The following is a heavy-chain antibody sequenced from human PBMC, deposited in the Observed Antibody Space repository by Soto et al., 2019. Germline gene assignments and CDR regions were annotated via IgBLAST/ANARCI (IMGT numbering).Heavy chain of an antibody. CDR2: IYHGDSAT. CDR1: GYSFTNYW. V-gene: IGHV5-51*01. J-gene: IGHJ4*01. CDR3: GTSTNKFDFDY. Sequence: PGESLKISCKGSGYSFTNYWIGWLRQMPGKVLEWVWIIYHGDSATYDRPSFHGQATISADKSISTSYLQWSSLNAAATAMYYWGTSTNKFDFDYWGQGTLVTVSS.